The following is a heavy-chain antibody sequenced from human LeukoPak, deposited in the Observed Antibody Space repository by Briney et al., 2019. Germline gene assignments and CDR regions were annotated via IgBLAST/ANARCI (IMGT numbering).Heavy chain of an antibody. Sequence: SETLSLTCTVSGGSISSYYWSWIRQPPGKGLEWIGYIYYSWSTNYNPSLKSRVTISVDTSKNQFSLKLSSVTAADTAVYYCARGPGYCSSTSCYGAGWLDYWGQGTLVTVSS. CDR1: GGSISSYY. V-gene: IGHV4-59*01. D-gene: IGHD2-2*01. CDR3: ARGPGYCSSTSCYGAGWLDY. J-gene: IGHJ4*02. CDR2: IYYSWST.